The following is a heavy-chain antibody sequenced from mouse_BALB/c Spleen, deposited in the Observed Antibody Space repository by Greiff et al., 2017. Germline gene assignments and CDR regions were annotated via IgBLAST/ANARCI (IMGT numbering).Heavy chain of an antibody. CDR3: AKGFAY. CDR2: ISYSGST. J-gene: IGHJ3*01. V-gene: IGHV3-2*02. Sequence: VQLQQSGPGLVKPSQSLSLTCTVTGYSITSDYAWNRIRQFPGNKLEWMGYISYSGSTSYNPSLKSRISITRDTSKNQFFLQLNSVTTEDTATYYCAKGFAYWGQGTLVTVSA. CDR1: GYSITSDYA.